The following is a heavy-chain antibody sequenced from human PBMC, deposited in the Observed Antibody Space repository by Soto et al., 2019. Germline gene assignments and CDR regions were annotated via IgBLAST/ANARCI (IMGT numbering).Heavy chain of an antibody. CDR1: GYTFTSYA. D-gene: IGHD3-10*01. CDR3: ARDLLLWFGELSAYYYGMDV. V-gene: IGHV1-3*01. Sequence: ASVKVSCKASGYTFTSYAMHWVRQAPGQRLEWMGWINAGNGNTKYSQKFQGRVTITRDTSASTAYMELSSLRSEDTAVYYCARDLLLWFGELSAYYYGMDVWGQGTTVTVSS. J-gene: IGHJ6*02. CDR2: INAGNGNT.